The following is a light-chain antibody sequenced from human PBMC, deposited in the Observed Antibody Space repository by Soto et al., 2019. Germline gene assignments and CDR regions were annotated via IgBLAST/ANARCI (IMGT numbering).Light chain of an antibody. CDR3: VRYMGSGVWV. CDR2: STN. CDR1: SGSVSTSSY. V-gene: IGLV8-61*01. Sequence: QTVVTQEPSFSVSPGRTVTLTCGLSSGSVSTSSYPSWYQQTPGQAPRTLIYSTNTRSSGVPDRFSGSILGNKAALTITGAQADDESDYYCVRYMGSGVWVFGGGTKVTVL. J-gene: IGLJ3*02.